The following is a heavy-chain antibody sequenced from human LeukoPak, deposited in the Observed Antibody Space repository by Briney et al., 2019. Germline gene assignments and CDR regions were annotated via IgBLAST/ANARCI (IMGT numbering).Heavy chain of an antibody. CDR1: GGSINSGSYY. Sequence: SETLSLTCTVSGGSINSGSYYWSWIRQPAGKGLEWIGRIYTGGNTNYNPSLKSRVTTSVDTSKNQFSLKLSSLTAADTAVYYCVSGSLFDYWGQGTLVTVSS. CDR3: VSGSLFDY. CDR2: IYTGGNT. J-gene: IGHJ4*02. D-gene: IGHD1-26*01. V-gene: IGHV4-61*02.